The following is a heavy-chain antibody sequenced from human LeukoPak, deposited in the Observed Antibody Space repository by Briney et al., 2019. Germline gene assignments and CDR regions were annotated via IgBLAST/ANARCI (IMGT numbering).Heavy chain of an antibody. Sequence: GGSLRLSCAASGFTFSSYWMSWVRQAPGKGLEWVANIKEDGSEKYYMDSVKGRFTISRDNAKNSLYLQMNGLRAEDTAVYYCARPAYPRHDSSGYYLEWGQGTLVTVSS. CDR2: IKEDGSEK. J-gene: IGHJ4*02. CDR3: ARPAYPRHDSSGYYLE. V-gene: IGHV3-7*01. D-gene: IGHD3-22*01. CDR1: GFTFSSYW.